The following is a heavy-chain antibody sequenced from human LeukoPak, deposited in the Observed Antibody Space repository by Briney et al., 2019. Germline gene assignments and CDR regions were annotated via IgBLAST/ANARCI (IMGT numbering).Heavy chain of an antibody. CDR2: VNPSGGST. CDR1: GYTFTTYY. V-gene: IGHV1-46*01. D-gene: IGHD1-26*01. J-gene: IGHJ4*02. Sequence: GASVKVSCKASGYTFTTYYLHWVRQAPGQGLEWMGIVNPSGGSTPYAQNFQGRVTMTRDTSTNTVYMELSNLRSEDTAVYYCARAVGATYQFDYWGQGTLVTVSS. CDR3: ARAVGATYQFDY.